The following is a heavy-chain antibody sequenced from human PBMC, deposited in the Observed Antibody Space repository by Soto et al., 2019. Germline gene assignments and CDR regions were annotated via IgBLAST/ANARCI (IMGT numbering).Heavy chain of an antibody. CDR2: NSAYNDNT. CDR1: GYTFTNYG. Sequence: QVQLVQSGAEVKKPGASVKVSCKASGYTFTNYGITWVRQAPGQVLEWMGWNSAYNDNTNYAQKLQGRVTMTTDTSTSTAYMELRSLRSDDTAVYYCARSGMTTVTTKYFLHWGQGTLVTVSS. CDR3: ARSGMTTVTTKYFLH. V-gene: IGHV1-18*01. D-gene: IGHD4-17*01. J-gene: IGHJ1*01.